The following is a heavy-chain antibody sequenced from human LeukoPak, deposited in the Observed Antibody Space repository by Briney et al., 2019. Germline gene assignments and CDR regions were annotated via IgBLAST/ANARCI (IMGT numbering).Heavy chain of an antibody. V-gene: IGHV4-39*01. CDR3: WVVRSGSYREREFDY. J-gene: IGHJ4*02. CDR1: GGSISSSSYY. CDR2: IYYSGST. Sequence: SETLSLTCTVSGGSISSSSYYWGWIRQPPGKGLEWIGSIYYSGSTYYNPSLESRVTISVDTSKNQFSLKLSSVTAADTAVYYCWVVRSGSYREREFDYWGQGTLVTVSS. D-gene: IGHD1-26*01.